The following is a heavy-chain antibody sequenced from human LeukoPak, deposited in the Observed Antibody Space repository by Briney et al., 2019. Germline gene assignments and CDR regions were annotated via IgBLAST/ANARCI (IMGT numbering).Heavy chain of an antibody. CDR1: GYTFTGYY. J-gene: IGHJ4*02. CDR3: TREVVGTTIKNFDS. D-gene: IGHD4-11*01. V-gene: IGHV1-46*01. CDR2: INSGSGSV. Sequence: GASVRVSCKASGYTFTGYYMHWVRQAPGQGLEWMGAINSGSGSVSHAQKLQGRVTMTRDTATSTVYMELSSLGSEDTAVYYCTREVVGTTIKNFDSWGQGTLVTVSP.